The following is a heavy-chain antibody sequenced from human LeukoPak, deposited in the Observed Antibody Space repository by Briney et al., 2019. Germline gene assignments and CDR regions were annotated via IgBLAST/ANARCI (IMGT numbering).Heavy chain of an antibody. CDR1: GFTFDDYA. J-gene: IGHJ3*02. V-gene: IGHV3-9*01. CDR2: ISYNGGDV. Sequence: GGSLRLSCAASGFTFDDYAMDWVRQTPEKGLEWVSGISYNGGDVGYADSVKGRFTISRDNAKNCLYLQMNSLRPEDTALYYCAKDISTGWYFGAFDIWGQGTMVTVSS. CDR3: AKDISTGWYFGAFDI. D-gene: IGHD6-19*01.